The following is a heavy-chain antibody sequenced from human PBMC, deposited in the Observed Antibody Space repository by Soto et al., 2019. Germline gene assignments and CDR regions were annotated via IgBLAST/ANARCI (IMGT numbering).Heavy chain of an antibody. Sequence: SETLSLTCTVSGGSMTSSNWWNWVRQSPGKGPEWIGEAHHSGRTNYNPSLKSRVTISVDTSKNQFSLKLSSVTAADTAVYYCARSHIVPRLFMYPYDYWGQGSLVTVSS. D-gene: IGHD2-2*01. CDR3: ARSHIVPRLFMYPYDY. J-gene: IGHJ4*02. CDR1: GGSMTSSNW. CDR2: AHHSGRT. V-gene: IGHV4-4*02.